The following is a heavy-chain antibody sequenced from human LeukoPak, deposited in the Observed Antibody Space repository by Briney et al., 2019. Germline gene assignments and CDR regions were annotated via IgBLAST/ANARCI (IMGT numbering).Heavy chain of an antibody. D-gene: IGHD3-10*01. CDR1: GFTFSSYS. CDR3: ARVDYYGSGSLDY. Sequence: GGSLRLSCAASGFTFSSYSMNRVRQAPGKGLEWVSSISSSSSYIYYADSVKGRFTISRDNAKNSLYLQMNSLRAEDTAVYYCARVDYYGSGSLDYWGQGTLVTVSS. CDR2: ISSSSSYI. J-gene: IGHJ4*02. V-gene: IGHV3-21*01.